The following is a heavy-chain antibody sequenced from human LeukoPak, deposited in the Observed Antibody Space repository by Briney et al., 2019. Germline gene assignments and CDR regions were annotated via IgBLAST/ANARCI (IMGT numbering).Heavy chain of an antibody. D-gene: IGHD2-21*02. CDR3: ATEAIVVVTARDYWYFDL. Sequence: GSSVKVSCKASGDTFSSYAISWVRQAPGQGLEWMGRIIPILGIPSYAQKFQGRVTITADKSTTTAYMELSSLRSEDTAVYYCATEAIVVVTARDYWYFDLWGRGTLVTVSS. CDR1: GDTFSSYA. J-gene: IGHJ2*01. CDR2: IIPILGIP. V-gene: IGHV1-69*04.